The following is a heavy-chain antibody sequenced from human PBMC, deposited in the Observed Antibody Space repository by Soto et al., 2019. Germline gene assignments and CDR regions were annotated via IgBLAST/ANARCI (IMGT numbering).Heavy chain of an antibody. J-gene: IGHJ5*02. CDR2: INAANGDT. V-gene: IGHV1-3*01. CDR1: GYTFTSYG. D-gene: IGHD6-13*01. Sequence: ASVKVSCKASGYTFTSYGIHWVRQAPGQRLEWMGWINAANGDTKYSPKFQGRVTITRDTSASTAYMELSSLRSEDTAVYYCVRRDVSATGIGWFDPWGQGTLVTVSS. CDR3: VRRDVSATGIGWFDP.